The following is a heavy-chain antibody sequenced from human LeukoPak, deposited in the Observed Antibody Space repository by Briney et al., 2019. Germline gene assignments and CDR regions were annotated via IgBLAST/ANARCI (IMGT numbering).Heavy chain of an antibody. Sequence: GESLKISCKGSGYSFTSYWIGWVRQMPGKGLEWMGIIYPGDSDTRYSPSFQGQVTISADKSISTAYLQWSSLKASDTAMYYCARHFYYYGSGSHMGHFDYWGQGTLVTVSS. V-gene: IGHV5-51*01. CDR3: ARHFYYYGSGSHMGHFDY. D-gene: IGHD3-10*01. J-gene: IGHJ4*02. CDR1: GYSFTSYW. CDR2: IYPGDSDT.